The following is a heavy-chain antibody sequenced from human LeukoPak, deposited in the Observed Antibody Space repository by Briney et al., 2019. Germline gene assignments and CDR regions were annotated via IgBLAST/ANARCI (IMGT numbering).Heavy chain of an antibody. D-gene: IGHD5-24*01. V-gene: IGHV4-30-2*01. Sequence: PSQTLSLTCAVSGGSISSGGYSWSWIRQPPGKGLEWIGYIYHSGSTYYNPSLKSRVTISVDTSKNQFSLKLSSVTAADTAVYYCARDRGGDGYNIDYWGQGTLVTVSS. CDR2: IYHSGST. CDR1: GGSISSGGYS. CDR3: ARDRGGDGYNIDY. J-gene: IGHJ4*02.